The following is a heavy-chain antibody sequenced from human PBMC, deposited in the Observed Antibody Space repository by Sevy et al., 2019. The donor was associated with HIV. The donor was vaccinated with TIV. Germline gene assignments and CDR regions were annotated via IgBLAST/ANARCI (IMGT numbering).Heavy chain of an antibody. CDR1: GYTFTSYG. J-gene: IGHJ4*02. Sequence: ASVKVSCKASGYTFTSYGISWVRQAPGQGLEWMGWISAYNGNTNYAQKLQGRVTMTTDTSTSTAYMEVRSLRSDDTDVYYCARYSIVVVITLFDYWGQGTLVTVSS. V-gene: IGHV1-18*04. CDR2: ISAYNGNT. D-gene: IGHD3-22*01. CDR3: ARYSIVVVITLFDY.